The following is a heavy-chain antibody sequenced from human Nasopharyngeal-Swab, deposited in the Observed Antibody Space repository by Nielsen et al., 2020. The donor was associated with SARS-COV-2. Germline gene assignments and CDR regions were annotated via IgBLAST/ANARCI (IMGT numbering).Heavy chain of an antibody. V-gene: IGHV3-23*01. D-gene: IGHD3-3*01. J-gene: IGHJ4*02. CDR3: GGDYDFANPTWVAS. CDR1: GFTFSTNT. Sequence: GGSLRLSCAASGFTFSTNTMTGVRQAPGKGLEGVSSISSSGQLTYYADSVRGRFTISRDNSKDTLYLQMTSLRVDDTAVFYCGGDYDFANPTWVASWGQGTLVTVSS. CDR2: ISSSGQLT.